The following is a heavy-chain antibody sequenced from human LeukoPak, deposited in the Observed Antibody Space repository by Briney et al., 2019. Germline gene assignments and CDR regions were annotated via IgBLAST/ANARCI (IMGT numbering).Heavy chain of an antibody. CDR1: GYTFTGYH. CDR2: INPNSGAT. V-gene: IGHV1-2*02. D-gene: IGHD1-1*01. CDR3: ARLNGNYFDY. J-gene: IGHJ4*02. Sequence: ASVKVSCKASGYTFTGYHMHWVRQAPGQGLEWMAWINPNSGATDYAQKFQGRVTMTRDTSTNTVYMALSRLRSDDTAVCYCARLNGNYFDYWGQGTLVTVSS.